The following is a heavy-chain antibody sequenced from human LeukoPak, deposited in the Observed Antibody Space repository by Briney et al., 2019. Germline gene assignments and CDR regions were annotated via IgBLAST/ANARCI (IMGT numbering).Heavy chain of an antibody. CDR3: ARHSSTSSPSYYYGMDV. Sequence: SETLSLTCTVSGGSISSGGYYWSWIRQHPGKGLEWIGYIYYSGSTYYNPSLKSRVTISVDTSKNQFSLKLSSVTAADTAVYYCARHSSTSSPSYYYGMDVWGQGTTVTVSS. D-gene: IGHD2-2*01. V-gene: IGHV4-31*03. CDR2: IYYSGST. J-gene: IGHJ6*02. CDR1: GGSISSGGYY.